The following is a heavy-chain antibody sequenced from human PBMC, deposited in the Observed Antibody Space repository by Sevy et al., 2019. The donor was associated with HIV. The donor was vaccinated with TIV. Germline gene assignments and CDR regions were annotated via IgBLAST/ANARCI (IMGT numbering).Heavy chain of an antibody. V-gene: IGHV1-18*04. D-gene: IGHD6-19*01. CDR3: ARATGMAVAGTGRYFDF. CDR2: ISTYNGNT. Sequence: ASVKVSCKISGYKVDMYGIAWVRQAPGQGLEWMGWISTYNGNTNYAQNFQGRVTMTTDTSTNVVYMEPGGLRPDDTAVYYCARATGMAVAGTGRYFDFWGQGTLVTVSS. J-gene: IGHJ4*01. CDR1: GYKVDMYG.